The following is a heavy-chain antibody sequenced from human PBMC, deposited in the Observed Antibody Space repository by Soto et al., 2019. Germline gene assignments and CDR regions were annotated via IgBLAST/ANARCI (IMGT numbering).Heavy chain of an antibody. CDR2: INHSGGT. D-gene: IGHD3-9*01. Sequence: PETLSLTCAVYGGSFSGYYWSWIRQPPGKGLEWIGEINHSGGTNYNPSLKSRVTISVDTSKNQFSLKLSSVTAADTAVYYCARGRYLRGLPGRSKGIYFDYWGQGTLVTVSS. CDR3: ARGRYLRGLPGRSKGIYFDY. J-gene: IGHJ4*02. CDR1: GGSFSGYY. V-gene: IGHV4-34*01.